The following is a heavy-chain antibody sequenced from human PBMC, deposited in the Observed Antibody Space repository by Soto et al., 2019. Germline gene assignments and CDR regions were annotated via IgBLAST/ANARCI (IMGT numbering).Heavy chain of an antibody. J-gene: IGHJ4*02. D-gene: IGHD3-22*01. CDR2: INAGNGNT. V-gene: IGHV1-3*01. CDR1: GYTFTSYA. CDR3: AILNLGYYYDSSGYYPL. Sequence: ASVKVSCKASGYTFTSYAMHWVRQAPGQRLEWMGWINAGNGNTKYSQKFQGRVTITRDTSASTAYMELSSLRSEDTAAYYCAILNLGYYYDSSGYYPLWGQGTLVTVSS.